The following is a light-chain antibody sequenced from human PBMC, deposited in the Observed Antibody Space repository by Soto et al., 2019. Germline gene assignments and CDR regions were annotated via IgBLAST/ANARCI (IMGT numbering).Light chain of an antibody. Sequence: QSVLTQPPSVSAAPGQKVTIPCSGSSSNIGNNYVSWYQQLPGTAPKLLIYDNNKPPSGIPDRFSGSKSGTSATLGITGLQTGDEADYYCGTWDSSLSAVVFGGGTQLTVL. CDR1: SSNIGNNY. CDR2: DNN. J-gene: IGLJ2*01. CDR3: GTWDSSLSAVV. V-gene: IGLV1-51*01.